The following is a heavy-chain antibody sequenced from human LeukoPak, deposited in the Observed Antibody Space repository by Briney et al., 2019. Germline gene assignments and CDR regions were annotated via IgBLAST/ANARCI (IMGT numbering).Heavy chain of an antibody. V-gene: IGHV5-51*01. CDR1: GYSFTSYW. J-gene: IGHJ4*02. D-gene: IGHD3-10*01. Sequence: GESLKISCKGSGYSFTSYWIGWVRQMPGKGLEWVGIIHPGDSDTRYSPSFQGQVTISADKSLTTAYLQWSSLKAADTAMYYCAKLRDGRAFGAIDYWGQGTLVTVSS. CDR3: AKLRDGRAFGAIDY. CDR2: IHPGDSDT.